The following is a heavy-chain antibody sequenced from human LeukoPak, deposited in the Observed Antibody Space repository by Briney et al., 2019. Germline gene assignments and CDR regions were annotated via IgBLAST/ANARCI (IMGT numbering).Heavy chain of an antibody. CDR1: GYSFTAYY. CDR3: ARDLQEIPRPGRVDY. Sequence: ASVKVSCKTSGYSFTAYYMHRVRQAPGQGLEYMGWLNPNTGVTNYAQRFQGRVTLTRDASINTAYMELTMLTPDDTAMYYCARDLQEIPRPGRVDYWGQGTLVTVSS. CDR2: LNPNTGVT. V-gene: IGHV1-2*02. D-gene: IGHD1-26*01. J-gene: IGHJ4*02.